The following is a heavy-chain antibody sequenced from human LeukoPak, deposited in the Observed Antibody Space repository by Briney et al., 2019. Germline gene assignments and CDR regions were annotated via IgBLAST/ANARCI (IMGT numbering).Heavy chain of an antibody. Sequence: GESLRISCKGSGYSFTSYWISWVRQLPGKGLEWMGSIDPSDSYTNYSPSFQGHVTISADKSISTAYLQWSSLKASDTATYYCARPMAGSGGYYYYDMDVWGQGTTVTVSS. V-gene: IGHV5-10-1*01. CDR3: ARPMAGSGGYYYYDMDV. D-gene: IGHD2-8*01. CDR1: GYSFTSYW. CDR2: IDPSDSYT. J-gene: IGHJ6*02.